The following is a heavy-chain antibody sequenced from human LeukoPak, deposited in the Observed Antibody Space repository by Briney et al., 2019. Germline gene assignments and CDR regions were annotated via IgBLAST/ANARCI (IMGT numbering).Heavy chain of an antibody. CDR1: GGSISSYY. CDR3: ARGSRTLIAAAGRYWFDP. D-gene: IGHD6-13*01. CDR2: IYYSGST. V-gene: IGHV4-59*12. Sequence: PSETLSLTCTVSGGSISSYYWSWIRQPPGKGLEWIGYIYYSGSTSYNPSLESRVTISVDTSKNQFSLKLSSVTAADTAVYYCARGSRTLIAAAGRYWFDPWGQGTLVTVSS. J-gene: IGHJ5*02.